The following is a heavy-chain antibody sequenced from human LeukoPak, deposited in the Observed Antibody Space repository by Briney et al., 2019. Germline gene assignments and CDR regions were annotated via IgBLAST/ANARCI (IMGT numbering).Heavy chain of an antibody. CDR2: ISSRSNTI. D-gene: IGHD3-9*01. V-gene: IGHV3-11*01. Sequence: PGGSLRLSCAASGSTFSDYYMSWIRQAPGKGLEWVSYISSRSNTIYYADSVKGRFTISRDSAKNSLYLHMNSLRSEDTAVYYCTRWGRTYNILTGYSYWGQGTLVTVSS. CDR3: TRWGRTYNILTGYSY. J-gene: IGHJ4*01. CDR1: GSTFSDYY.